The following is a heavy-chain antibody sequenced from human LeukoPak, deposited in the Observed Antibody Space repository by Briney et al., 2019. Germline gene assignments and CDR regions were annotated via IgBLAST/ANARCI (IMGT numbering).Heavy chain of an antibody. Sequence: GSLRLSCVDSGFTFSRHSMNWVRQPPGKGLEWIGSIYYSGSTYYNPSLKSRVTISVDTSKNQFSLKLSSVTAADTAVYYCARLYGSGSFSYFDCWGQGTPVTVSS. CDR2: IYYSGST. V-gene: IGHV4-39*01. J-gene: IGHJ4*02. CDR3: ARLYGSGSFSYFDC. D-gene: IGHD3-10*01. CDR1: GFTFSRHSMN.